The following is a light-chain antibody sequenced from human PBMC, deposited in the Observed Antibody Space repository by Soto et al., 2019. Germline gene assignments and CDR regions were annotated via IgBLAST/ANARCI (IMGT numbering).Light chain of an antibody. CDR3: QTWGTGLYVV. V-gene: IGLV4-69*01. Sequence: QPVLTQSPSASASQGASVKLTCTLSSGHSNYAIAWHQQQPEKGPRYLMKLNSDGSHSKGDGIPDRFSGSSSGAERYLTISSLQSEDEADYYCQTWGTGLYVVFGGGTKLTVL. CDR1: SGHSNYA. CDR2: LNSDGSH. J-gene: IGLJ2*01.